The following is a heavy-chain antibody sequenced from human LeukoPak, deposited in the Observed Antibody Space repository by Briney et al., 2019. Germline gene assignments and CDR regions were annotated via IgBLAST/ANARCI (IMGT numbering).Heavy chain of an antibody. Sequence: KPGGSLRLSCAASGFTFSDYYMSWIRQAPGKGLEWVSYISSSSSYTNYADSVKGRFTISRDNAKNSLYLQMNSLRAEDTAVYYCARATYGEGYGSSWTAFDYWGQGTLVTVSS. D-gene: IGHD6-13*01. J-gene: IGHJ4*02. CDR1: GFTFSDYY. CDR3: ARATYGEGYGSSWTAFDY. V-gene: IGHV3-11*05. CDR2: ISSSSSYT.